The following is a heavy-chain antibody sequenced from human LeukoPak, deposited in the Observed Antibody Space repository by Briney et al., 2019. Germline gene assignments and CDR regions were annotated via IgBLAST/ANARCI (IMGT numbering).Heavy chain of an antibody. CDR1: GGSISSGGYY. Sequence: SETLSLTCTVSGGSISSGGYYWSWISQHPGKGLEWIGYIYYSGSTYYNPSLKSRVTISVDTSKNQFSLKLSPVTAADTAVYYCASITGTTSWFDPWGQGTLVTLSS. V-gene: IGHV4-31*03. CDR3: ASITGTTSWFDP. D-gene: IGHD1-7*01. CDR2: IYYSGST. J-gene: IGHJ5*02.